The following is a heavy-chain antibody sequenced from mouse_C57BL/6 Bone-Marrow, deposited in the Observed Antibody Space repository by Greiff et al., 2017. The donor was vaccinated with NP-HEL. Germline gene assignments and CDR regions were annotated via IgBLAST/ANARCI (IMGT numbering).Heavy chain of an antibody. CDR2: IDPENGDT. J-gene: IGHJ3*01. V-gene: IGHV14-4*01. CDR1: GFNIKDDY. CDR3: TTEPVAY. Sequence: VQLQQSGAELVLPGSSVPLSCTASGFNIKDDYMHWVKQRPEQGLEWIGWIDPENGDTEYASKFQGKATITADTSSNTAYRQLSSLTSEDTAVYYWTTEPVAYWGQGTLVT.